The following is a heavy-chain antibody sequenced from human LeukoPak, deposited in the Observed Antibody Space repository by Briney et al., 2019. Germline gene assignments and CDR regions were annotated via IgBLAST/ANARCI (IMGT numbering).Heavy chain of an antibody. CDR1: GGSISSSSYY. CDR3: ARGAIFGVVIPYYYMDV. V-gene: IGHV4-39*07. CDR2: IYYSGST. D-gene: IGHD3-3*01. J-gene: IGHJ6*03. Sequence: SETLSLTCTVSGGSISSSSYYWGWIRQPPGKGLEWIGSIYYSGSTYYNPSLKSRVTMSVDTSKNQFSLKLSSVTAADTAVYYCARGAIFGVVIPYYYMDVWGKGTTVTVSS.